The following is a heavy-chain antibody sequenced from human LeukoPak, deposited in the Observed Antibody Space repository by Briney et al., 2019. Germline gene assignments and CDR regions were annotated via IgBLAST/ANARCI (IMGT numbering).Heavy chain of an antibody. Sequence: SEALSLTCTVSGGSISSYDWSWIRQPPGKGREWIGYIYTSGSTNYNPSLKSRVTISVDTSKNQFSLKLSSVTAADTAVYYCARRSYDDAFDIWGQGTMVTVSS. V-gene: IGHV4-4*09. CDR2: IYTSGST. CDR3: ARRSYDDAFDI. D-gene: IGHD1-1*01. CDR1: GGSISSYD. J-gene: IGHJ3*02.